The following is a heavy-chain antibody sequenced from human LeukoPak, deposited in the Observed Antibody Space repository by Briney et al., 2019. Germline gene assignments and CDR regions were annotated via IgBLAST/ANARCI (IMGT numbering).Heavy chain of an antibody. V-gene: IGHV3-49*04. Sequence: GGSLRLSCAASGFTFSSYGMHWVRQAPGKGLEWLGFIRSKAYGGTTEYAASVKGRFTISRDDSKSIAYLQMNSLKTEDTAVYYCTRDLYPDAFDIWGQGTMVTVSS. CDR3: TRDLYPDAFDI. CDR2: IRSKAYGGTT. CDR1: GFTFSSYG. D-gene: IGHD2-15*01. J-gene: IGHJ3*02.